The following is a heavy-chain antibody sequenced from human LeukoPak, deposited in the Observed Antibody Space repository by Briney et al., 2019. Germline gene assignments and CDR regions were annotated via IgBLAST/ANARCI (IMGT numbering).Heavy chain of an antibody. CDR1: GFTVSANY. CDR2: VYYSGNT. D-gene: IGHD5-12*01. V-gene: IGHV3-66*01. CDR3: ARGILECSGYDY. Sequence: PGGFLRLSCAASGFTVSANYMSWVRQAPGKGPEWVSVVYYSGNTYYADSVKGRFTISTDNSRNTLYLQMNSLRAEDTAVYYCARGILECSGYDYWGQGTLVTVSS. J-gene: IGHJ4*02.